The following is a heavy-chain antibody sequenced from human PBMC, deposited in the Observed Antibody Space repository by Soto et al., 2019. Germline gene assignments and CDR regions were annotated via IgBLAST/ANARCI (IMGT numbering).Heavy chain of an antibody. D-gene: IGHD6-19*01. V-gene: IGHV3-33*01. CDR3: ARERRSGGNTGFDP. CDR1: GFTFSSYG. Sequence: QVQLVESGGGVVQPGRSLRLSCAASGFTFSSYGMHWVRQAPGKGLEWVAVIWYDGSNKYYADSVKGRFTISRDNSKNTLYLQMNSLRAGDTAVYYCARERRSGGNTGFDPWGQGTLVTVSS. J-gene: IGHJ5*02. CDR2: IWYDGSNK.